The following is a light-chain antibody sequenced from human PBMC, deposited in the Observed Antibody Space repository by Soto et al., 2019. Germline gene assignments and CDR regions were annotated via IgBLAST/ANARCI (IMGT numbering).Light chain of an antibody. CDR1: SSNIGAGFD. CDR3: QSYDSSLSTYV. CDR2: ANT. Sequence: QSVLTQPPSVSGAPGQRATISCTGSSSNIGAGFDVHWYQQLPGTAPRLLIYANTHRPSGVPDRISGSKSGTSASLAITGRQAEDEADYYCQSYDSSLSTYVFGTGTKVTVL. V-gene: IGLV1-40*01. J-gene: IGLJ1*01.